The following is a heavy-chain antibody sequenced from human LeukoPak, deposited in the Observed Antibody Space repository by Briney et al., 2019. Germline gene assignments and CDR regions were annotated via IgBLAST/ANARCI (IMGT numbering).Heavy chain of an antibody. J-gene: IGHJ4*02. Sequence: GGSLRLSCAASGFIFSDHYMDWVRQAPGKGLEWVGRIRNKANSYTTEYAASVRGRFSISRDDSQNSLFLQMNSLKTEDTAVYYCTTDVRLLDYWGQGTLVTVSS. CDR3: TTDVRLLDY. V-gene: IGHV3-72*01. D-gene: IGHD3-10*02. CDR2: IRNKANSYTT. CDR1: GFIFSDHY.